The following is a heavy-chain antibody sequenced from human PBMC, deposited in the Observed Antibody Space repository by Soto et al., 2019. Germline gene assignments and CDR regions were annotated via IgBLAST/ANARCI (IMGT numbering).Heavy chain of an antibody. CDR2: ISGGNDDK. J-gene: IGHJ4*02. V-gene: IGHV1-3*01. CDR1: GDTFTYYI. Sequence: QVQVVQSGAEVKEPGASVKISCKSSGDTFTYYIIHWVRQAPGQAFEWMGWISGGNDDKQYSQNFQGRVTMTRDTSATTGYMELANLKSEDTAVYYCVRGHGGGSFRIDSWGQGTVVTVSS. D-gene: IGHD3-16*02. CDR3: VRGHGGGSFRIDS.